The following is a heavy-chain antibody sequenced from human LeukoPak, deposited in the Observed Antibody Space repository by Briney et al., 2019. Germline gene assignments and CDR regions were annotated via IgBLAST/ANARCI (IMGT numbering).Heavy chain of an antibody. Sequence: GRSLRLSCTASGFAFDEYAMHWVRQPPGKGLEWVSGIDWRGNSLAYADSVKGRFTISRDNAKNSLYLRMNNLRPGDTALYYCSKTSSRGFRTGADFWGQGTLVTVPS. CDR1: GFAFDEYA. CDR3: SKTSSRGFRTGADF. CDR2: IDWRGNSL. V-gene: IGHV3-9*01. J-gene: IGHJ4*02. D-gene: IGHD1-1*01.